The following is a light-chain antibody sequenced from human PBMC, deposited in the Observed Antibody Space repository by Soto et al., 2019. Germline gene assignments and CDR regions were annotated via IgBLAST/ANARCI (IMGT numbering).Light chain of an antibody. CDR2: AAS. J-gene: IGKJ2*01. Sequence: DIQMTQSPSSLSASVGDRVTITCRASQAINNYLVWYQQKPGKVPKVLIYAASTLQSGVPSRFSGSGSGTDFTLSINNLQPEDAATCYCQKYNYVPYTFGQGTKLEIK. CDR3: QKYNYVPYT. CDR1: QAINNY. V-gene: IGKV1-27*01.